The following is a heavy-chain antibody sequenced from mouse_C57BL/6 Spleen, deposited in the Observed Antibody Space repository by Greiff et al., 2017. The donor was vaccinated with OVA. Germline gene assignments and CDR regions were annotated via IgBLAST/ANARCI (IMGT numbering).Heavy chain of an antibody. V-gene: IGHV7-3*01. CDR2: IRNKANGYTT. D-gene: IGHD4-1*01. CDR1: GFTFTDYY. J-gene: IGHJ1*03. Sequence: VMLVESGGGLVQPGGSLSLSCAASGFTFTDYYMSWVRQPPGKALEWLGFIRNKANGYTTEYSASVKGRFTISRDNSQSILYLQMNALRAEDSATDDCARSPTWDEGWYFDVWGTGTTVTVSS. CDR3: ARSPTWDEGWYFDV.